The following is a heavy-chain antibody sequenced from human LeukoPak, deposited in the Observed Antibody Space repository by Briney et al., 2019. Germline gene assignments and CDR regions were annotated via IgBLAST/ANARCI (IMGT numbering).Heavy chain of an antibody. J-gene: IGHJ4*02. CDR3: AKRYCSGGNCYQFDY. D-gene: IGHD2-15*01. CDR2: ISSSSSFI. V-gene: IGHV3-21*01. CDR1: GFTFSSYT. Sequence: PGGSLRLSCAASGFTFSSYTMNWVRQAPGKGLEWVSSISSSSSFIYYADSLKGRFTISRDNAKNSLYLQMNSLRAEDTAVYYCAKRYCSGGNCYQFDYWGQGTLVIVSS.